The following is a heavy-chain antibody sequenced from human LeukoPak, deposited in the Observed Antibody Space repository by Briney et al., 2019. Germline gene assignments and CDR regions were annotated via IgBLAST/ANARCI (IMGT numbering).Heavy chain of an antibody. CDR1: GGSFSGYY. J-gene: IGHJ5*02. D-gene: IGHD5-12*01. CDR3: ARVYSGYDRRSGSWFDP. Sequence: SETLSLTCAVYGGSFSGYYWSWIRQPPGKGLEWIGEINHSGSTNYNPSLKSRVTISVDTSKNQFSLKLSSVTAADTAVYYCARVYSGYDRRSGSWFDPWGQGTLVTVSS. CDR2: INHSGST. V-gene: IGHV4-34*01.